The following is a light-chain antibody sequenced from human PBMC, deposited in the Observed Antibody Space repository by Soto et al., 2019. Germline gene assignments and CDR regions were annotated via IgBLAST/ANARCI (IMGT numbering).Light chain of an antibody. Sequence: QSVLTQPPSVSGAPGQRVTISCTGSNSNVGAGYDVHWYQHLPGTAPKLLIYGNINRPSGVPDRFSGSRSGTSASLAISGLQTEDEADYYCQSYDSSLSAVVFGGVTKLTVL. J-gene: IGLJ2*01. V-gene: IGLV1-40*01. CDR1: NSNVGAGYD. CDR2: GNI. CDR3: QSYDSSLSAVV.